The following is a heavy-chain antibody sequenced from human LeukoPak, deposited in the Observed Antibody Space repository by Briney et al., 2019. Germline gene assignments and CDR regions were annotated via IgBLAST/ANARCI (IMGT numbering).Heavy chain of an antibody. CDR2: IYYSGST. CDR3: ARHFDRTYFDY. J-gene: IGHJ4*02. Sequence: SETLSLTCTVSGGSISSSSYYWGWIRQPPGKGLEWVGFIYYSGSTYYNPSLKSRVTISVDTSKNQFSLKLSSVTAADTAVYYCARHFDRTYFDYWGQGTLVTVSS. V-gene: IGHV4-39*01. CDR1: GGSISSSSYY. D-gene: IGHD3-9*01.